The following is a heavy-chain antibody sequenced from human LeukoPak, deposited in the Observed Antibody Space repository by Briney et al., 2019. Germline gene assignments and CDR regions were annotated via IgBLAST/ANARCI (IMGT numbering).Heavy chain of an antibody. V-gene: IGHV1-2*02. Sequence: ASVKVSCKASGYTFTGYYMHWVRQAPGQGLEWMGWINPNSGGTNYAQKFQGGVTMTRDTSISIAYMELSRLRSDDTAVYYCARDGMNYYDSSGYPNWFDPWGQGTLVTVSS. J-gene: IGHJ5*02. CDR2: INPNSGGT. CDR3: ARDGMNYYDSSGYPNWFDP. CDR1: GYTFTGYY. D-gene: IGHD3-22*01.